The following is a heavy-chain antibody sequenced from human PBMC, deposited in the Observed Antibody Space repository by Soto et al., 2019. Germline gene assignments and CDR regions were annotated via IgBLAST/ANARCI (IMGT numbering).Heavy chain of an antibody. CDR3: ARVPSPFDYYDAMDV. CDR1: GDSISSGNKY. J-gene: IGHJ6*01. V-gene: IGHV4-30-4*01. CDR2: IFSSGTT. Sequence: QVQLRESGPGLVMPSQTLSLTCTVSGDSISSGNKYWSWIRQPPGKGLEWIGYIFSSGTTYYNPSLKSRLTMSLDASQNQFSLNLISLTDADTAVYFCARVPSPFDYYDAMDVWGQGTTVTVSS. D-gene: IGHD3-16*01.